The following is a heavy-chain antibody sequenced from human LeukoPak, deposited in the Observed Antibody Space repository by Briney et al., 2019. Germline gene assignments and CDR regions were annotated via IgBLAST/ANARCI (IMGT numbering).Heavy chain of an antibody. V-gene: IGHV3-30*05. CDR1: GFTFSSYG. CDR2: ISYDGSIK. D-gene: IGHD3-16*01. CDR3: AKDGGWMDPSVLYWYFDL. J-gene: IGHJ2*01. Sequence: PGRSLRLSCAASGFTFSSYGMHWVRQAPGKGLEWVAVISYDGSIKYSADSVKGRFTISRDNSKNTLFLQMNSLRAEGTAVYYCAKDGGWMDPSVLYWYFDLWGRGTLVTVSS.